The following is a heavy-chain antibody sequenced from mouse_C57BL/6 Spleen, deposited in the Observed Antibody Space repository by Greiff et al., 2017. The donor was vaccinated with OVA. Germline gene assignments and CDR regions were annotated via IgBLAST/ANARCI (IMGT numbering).Heavy chain of an antibody. D-gene: IGHD2-1*01. CDR1: GFSLSTFGMG. CDR2: IWWDDDK. CDR3: AHLLWSYYYAMDY. V-gene: IGHV8-8*01. J-gene: IGHJ4*01. Sequence: QVTLKESGPGILQPSQTLSLTCSFSGFSLSTFGMGVGWIRQPSGKGLVWLAHIWWDDDKYYNPALKSRLTISKYTSKNQVFLKIANVDTADTATYYCAHLLWSYYYAMDYWGQGTSVTVSS.